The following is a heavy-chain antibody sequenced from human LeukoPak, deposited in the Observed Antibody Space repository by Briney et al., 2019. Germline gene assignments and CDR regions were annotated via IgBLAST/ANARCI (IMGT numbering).Heavy chain of an antibody. Sequence: PGGSLRLSCAASGFTFSRSVMTWVRQAPGKGMEWVSTISDSGSSTHYADSVKGRFTISRDNSENTLYLQMSSLRADDTAVYYCLTWPFDSWGQGTLVTVSS. CDR1: GFTFSRSV. V-gene: IGHV3-23*01. D-gene: IGHD5-24*01. CDR3: LTWPFDS. J-gene: IGHJ4*02. CDR2: ISDSGSST.